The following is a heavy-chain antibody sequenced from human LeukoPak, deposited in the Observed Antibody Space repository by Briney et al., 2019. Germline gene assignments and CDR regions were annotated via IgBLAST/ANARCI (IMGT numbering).Heavy chain of an antibody. J-gene: IGHJ5*02. CDR1: GYTFTGYY. V-gene: IGHV1-2*02. CDR2: INPNSGGT. D-gene: IGHD6-13*01. CDR3: ARGGGIAGPNWFDP. Sequence: ASVKVSCKASGYTFTGYYMHWVRQAPGQGLEWMGWINPNSGGTNYAQKFQGRVTMTRDTSISTAYMELSRLRSDDAAVYYCARGGGIAGPNWFDPWGQGTLVTVSS.